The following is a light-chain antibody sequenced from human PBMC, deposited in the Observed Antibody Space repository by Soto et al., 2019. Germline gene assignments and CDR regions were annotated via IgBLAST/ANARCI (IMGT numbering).Light chain of an antibody. CDR2: GAS. Sequence: DIVLTQSPGTLYLSPGERAALSCMASQSVSSNLAWYQQKPGQAPRILIYGASSRATGIPDRFSGSGSGTDFTLTISRLEPEDFAVYHCQHYGRLPRSFGGGTKVDIK. CDR3: QHYGRLPRS. CDR1: QSVSSN. V-gene: IGKV3-20*01. J-gene: IGKJ4*01.